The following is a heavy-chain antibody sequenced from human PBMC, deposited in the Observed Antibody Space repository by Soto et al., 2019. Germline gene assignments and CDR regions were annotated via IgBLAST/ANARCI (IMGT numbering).Heavy chain of an antibody. Sequence: DVQLLESGGGLVQPGGSLRLSCAASGFSFSSYAMVWVRQAPGKGLEWVAVISARGGSSYFGDSVKGRFTLSRDNSKNVLSLEINSLRAEDTAIYFCAKGSIEYSASFDNRGQETLVVVSS. V-gene: IGHV3-23*01. D-gene: IGHD5-12*01. CDR3: AKGSIEYSASFDN. J-gene: IGHJ4*02. CDR2: ISARGGSS. CDR1: GFSFSSYA.